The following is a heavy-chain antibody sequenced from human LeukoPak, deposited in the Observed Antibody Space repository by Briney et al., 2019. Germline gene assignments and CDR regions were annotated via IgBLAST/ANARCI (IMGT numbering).Heavy chain of an antibody. Sequence: ASVKVSCKASGYTFTNYYIHWVRQAPGQGLEWMGITDPIGGSTNYAQKFQGRVTMTRDTSTSTVYMELSSLRSEDSAVYYCARWTTAYLDYWGQGTLVTVSS. D-gene: IGHD4-11*01. CDR2: TDPIGGST. CDR3: ARWTTAYLDY. J-gene: IGHJ4*02. CDR1: GYTFTNYY. V-gene: IGHV1-46*01.